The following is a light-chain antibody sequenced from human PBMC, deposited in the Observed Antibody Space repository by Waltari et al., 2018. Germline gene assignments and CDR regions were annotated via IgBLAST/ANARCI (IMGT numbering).Light chain of an antibody. CDR1: NSNIGNNY. CDR2: RNV. CDR3: AAWDDNLSGL. V-gene: IGLV1-47*01. Sequence: QSVLTQPPSASGTPGQRVTISCSGTNSNIGNNYVFWYQQLPSAAPKLRLYRNVPRPSGVPDRFSASKSVTSASLVISGLRAEDEAVYYCAAWDDNLSGLFGGGTKLTVL. J-gene: IGLJ2*01.